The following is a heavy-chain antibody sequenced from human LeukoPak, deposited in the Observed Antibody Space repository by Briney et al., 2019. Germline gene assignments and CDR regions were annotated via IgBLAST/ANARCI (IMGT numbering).Heavy chain of an antibody. J-gene: IGHJ4*02. V-gene: IGHV4-34*01. D-gene: IGHD3-22*01. CDR2: INHSGST. Sequence: PSETLSLTCAVYGGSFSGYYWSWIRQPPGKGLEWIGEINHSGSTNYNPSLKSRVTISVDTSKNQFSLKLSSVTAADTAVYYCARGLYTYYYDSSGYFDYWGQGTLVTVSS. CDR3: ARGLYTYYYDSSGYFDY. CDR1: GGSFSGYY.